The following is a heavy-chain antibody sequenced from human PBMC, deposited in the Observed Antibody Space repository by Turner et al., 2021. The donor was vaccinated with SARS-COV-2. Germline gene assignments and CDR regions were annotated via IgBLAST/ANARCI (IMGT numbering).Heavy chain of an antibody. D-gene: IGHD3-10*01. CDR2: ISAYNGYT. CDR1: GYTFTSYG. Sequence: QVQLVQSGAEVKKPGASLKVSCKASGYTFTSYGISWVRQAPGQGLEWMGWISAYNGYTNYAQKHQGRVTMTTDTSTSTAYMELRSLRSDDTAVYYCARAYGSGSYGHYYGMDVWGQGTTVTVSS. J-gene: IGHJ6*02. CDR3: ARAYGSGSYGHYYGMDV. V-gene: IGHV1-18*01.